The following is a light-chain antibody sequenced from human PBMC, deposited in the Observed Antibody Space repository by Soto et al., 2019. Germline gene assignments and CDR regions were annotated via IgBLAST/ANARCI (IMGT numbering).Light chain of an antibody. CDR1: QDISNY. Sequence: DIQMTQSPSSLSASVGDRVTITCRASQDISNYLSWYQQKTGKLPKLLIYTSSTLQSGVPSRFSGSGSGTDFTLTISSLQPEDVATYYCQKHDGVPRTFGGGTKVAIK. CDR2: TSS. J-gene: IGKJ4*01. CDR3: QKHDGVPRT. V-gene: IGKV1-27*01.